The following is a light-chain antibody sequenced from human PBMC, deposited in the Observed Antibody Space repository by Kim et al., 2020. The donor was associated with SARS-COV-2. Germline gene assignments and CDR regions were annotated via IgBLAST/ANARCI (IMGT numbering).Light chain of an antibody. CDR1: QSINNW. Sequence: SASVGDRVTITCRASQSINNWLAWYQQKPGKAPNLLIYKASNLESGVPSRFSGRGSGTEFTLSISSLQPDDFATYYCQQYKSYPYTFGQGTKLEI. V-gene: IGKV1-5*03. CDR2: KAS. CDR3: QQYKSYPYT. J-gene: IGKJ2*01.